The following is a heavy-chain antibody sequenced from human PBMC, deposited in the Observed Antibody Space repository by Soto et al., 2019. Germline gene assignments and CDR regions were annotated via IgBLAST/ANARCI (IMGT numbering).Heavy chain of an antibody. D-gene: IGHD1-26*01. Sequence: QVQLVQSGAEVKKPGSSLKVSCKASGGTFGRYTISWVRQAPGQGLEWMGWIIPILETANYAQKFQGRVTITADTSTSTAYLALSGLKSDDAGVYYCARGGKLGGDLDVWGKGTPVTVSS. CDR1: GGTFGRYT. V-gene: IGHV1-69*08. J-gene: IGHJ6*04. CDR2: IIPILETA. CDR3: ARGGKLGGDLDV.